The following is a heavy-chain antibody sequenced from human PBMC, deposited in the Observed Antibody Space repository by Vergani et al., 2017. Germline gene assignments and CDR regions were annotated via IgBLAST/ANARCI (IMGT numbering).Heavy chain of an antibody. Sequence: QVQLVQSGAEVKKPGSSVKVSCKASGGTFSSYTISWVRQAPGQGLEWMGRIIPILGIANYAQKFQGRVTITADKSTNTAYMELSSLRSEDTAVYYCARGGSYYDSSGYYERPFDYWGQGTLVTVSS. D-gene: IGHD3-22*01. CDR2: IIPILGIA. CDR3: ARGGSYYDSSGYYERPFDY. CDR1: GGTFSSYT. J-gene: IGHJ4*02. V-gene: IGHV1-69*02.